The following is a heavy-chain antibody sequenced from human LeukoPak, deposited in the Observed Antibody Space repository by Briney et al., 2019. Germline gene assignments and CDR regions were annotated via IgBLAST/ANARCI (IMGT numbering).Heavy chain of an antibody. Sequence: PGGSLRLSCAASGFTFSSYWMHWVRQAPGKGLVWVSRINSDGSSTSYADSVKGRLTISRDNAKNTLYLQMNSLRAEDTAVYYCLVSGYCSSTSCSSRFDYWGQGTLVTVSS. CDR3: LVSGYCSSTSCSSRFDY. CDR1: GFTFSSYW. CDR2: INSDGSST. D-gene: IGHD2-2*03. J-gene: IGHJ4*02. V-gene: IGHV3-74*01.